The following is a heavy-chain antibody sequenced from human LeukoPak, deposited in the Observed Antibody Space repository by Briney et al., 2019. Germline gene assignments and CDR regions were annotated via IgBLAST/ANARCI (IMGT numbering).Heavy chain of an antibody. D-gene: IGHD2-15*01. CDR3: ARDPSRSCAGGNCFSS. CDR2: VFFSGNT. CDR1: GDSISTSSYY. Sequence: PSETLSLTCTVSGDSISTSSYYWGWIRQPPGKGLEWIGSVFFSGNTYYEPSLKSRVTISVATSTNQFSLNVRSVSAADTAVYYCARDPSRSCAGGNCFSSWGQGTLVTVSS. V-gene: IGHV4-39*07. J-gene: IGHJ5*02.